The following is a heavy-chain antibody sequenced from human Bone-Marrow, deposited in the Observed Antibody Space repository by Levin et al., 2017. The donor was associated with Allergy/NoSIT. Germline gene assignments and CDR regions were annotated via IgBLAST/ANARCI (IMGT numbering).Heavy chain of an antibody. Sequence: PGGSLRLSCTASGFIFSNFWMSWVRQVPGKRLEWVANINQDGSEEQYVEYVKGRFTISRDNAKNSVFLQMNSLRGEDTAVYYCARDLIGSVTFGGVIPGYWGQGTLVAVSS. J-gene: IGHJ4*02. CDR2: INQDGSEE. CDR3: ARDLIGSVTFGGVIPGY. V-gene: IGHV3-7*04. D-gene: IGHD3-16*02. CDR1: GFIFSNFW.